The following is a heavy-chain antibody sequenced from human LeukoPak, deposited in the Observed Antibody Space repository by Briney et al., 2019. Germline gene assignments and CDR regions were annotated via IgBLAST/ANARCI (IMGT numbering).Heavy chain of an antibody. D-gene: IGHD2-15*01. CDR3: ARLVTGVVFDY. CDR1: GYSFTSYW. J-gene: IGHJ4*02. V-gene: IGHV5-51*01. CDR2: IYPGDADT. Sequence: GESLKISSKGSGYSFTSYWIGWVRPLPGKGLELMGIIYPGDADTRYSPSFQGQITTSADKSISTAYLQWSSLEASDTSMYYCARLVTGVVFDYWGQGTLVTVSS.